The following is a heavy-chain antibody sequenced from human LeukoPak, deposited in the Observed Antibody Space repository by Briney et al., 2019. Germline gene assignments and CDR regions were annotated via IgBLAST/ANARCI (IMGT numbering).Heavy chain of an antibody. J-gene: IGHJ2*01. CDR2: ISSSSSYI. D-gene: IGHD2-2*01. CDR1: GFTLSSYS. CDR3: ARGAVVVPAAMVFWYFDL. Sequence: GGSLRLSCAASGFTLSSYSMNWVRQAPGKGLEWVSSISSSSSYIYYADSVKGRFTISRDNAKNSLYLQMNSLRAEDTAVYYCARGAVVVPAAMVFWYFDLWGRGTLVTVSS. V-gene: IGHV3-21*01.